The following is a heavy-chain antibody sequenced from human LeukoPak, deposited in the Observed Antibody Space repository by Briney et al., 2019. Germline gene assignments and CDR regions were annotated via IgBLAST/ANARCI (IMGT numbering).Heavy chain of an antibody. CDR1: GGSISSGGYS. CDR2: IYHSGST. CDR3: ASSYGDWPMGY. D-gene: IGHD4-17*01. Sequence: SETLSLTCAVSGGSISSGGYSWSWIRQPPGKGLEWIGYIYHSGSTYYNPSLKSRVTISVDTSKNQFSLKLSSVTAADTAVYYCASSYGDWPMGYWGQGTLVTVSS. J-gene: IGHJ4*02. V-gene: IGHV4-30-2*02.